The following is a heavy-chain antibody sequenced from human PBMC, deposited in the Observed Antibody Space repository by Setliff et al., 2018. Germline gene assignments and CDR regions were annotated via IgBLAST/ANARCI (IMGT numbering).Heavy chain of an antibody. CDR3: ARNWVTAQHYYYGMDV. Sequence: PGGSLRLSCVASGFTFSNYGMHWVRQAPGKGLEWVALIWNDGSRKFYGDSVKGRFTISRDNSKNTLYLQMDSLRAEDTAVYYCARNWVTAQHYYYGMDVWGQGTTVTVSS. CDR1: GFTFSNYG. V-gene: IGHV3-33*01. CDR2: IWNDGSRK. J-gene: IGHJ6*02. D-gene: IGHD2-21*02.